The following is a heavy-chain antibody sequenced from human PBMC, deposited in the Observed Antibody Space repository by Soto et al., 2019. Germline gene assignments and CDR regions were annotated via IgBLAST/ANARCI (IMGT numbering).Heavy chain of an antibody. CDR3: TRGEWEQEAFDP. J-gene: IGHJ5*02. CDR1: GGSISSGGYS. D-gene: IGHD1-26*01. Sequence: PSETLSLTCAVSGGSISSGGYSWSSIRQPPGKGLEWIGYIYHSGSTYYNPSLKSRVTISVDRSKNQFSLKLSSVTAADTAVYYWTRGEWEQEAFDPWGQGTLVTVSS. CDR2: IYHSGST. V-gene: IGHV4-30-2*01.